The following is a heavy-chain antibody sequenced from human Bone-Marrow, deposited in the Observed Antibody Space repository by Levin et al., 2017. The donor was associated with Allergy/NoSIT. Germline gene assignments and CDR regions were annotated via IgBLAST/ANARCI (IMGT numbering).Heavy chain of an antibody. CDR3: ARESRDSSWSYDY. D-gene: IGHD6-13*01. CDR2: IYYSGST. CDR1: GGSISSYY. V-gene: IGHV4-59*01. J-gene: IGHJ4*02. Sequence: SETLSLTCTVSGGSISSYYWSWIRQPPGKGLEWIGYIYYSGSTNYNPSLKSRVTISVDTSKNQFSLKLSSVTAADTAVYYCARESRDSSWSYDYWGQGTLVTVSS.